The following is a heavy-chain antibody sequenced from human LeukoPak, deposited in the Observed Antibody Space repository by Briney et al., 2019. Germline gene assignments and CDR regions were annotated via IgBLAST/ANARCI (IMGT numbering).Heavy chain of an antibody. CDR1: GYTFTGYY. V-gene: IGHV1-2*02. CDR2: INPNSGGT. J-gene: IGHJ6*03. D-gene: IGHD1-26*01. CDR3: ARDSNRIGRYYMDV. Sequence: GASVKVSCKASGYTFTGYYMHWVRQAPGQGLEWMGWINPNSGGTNYAQKFQGRVTMTRDTSISTAYMELSRLRSDDTAVYYCARDSNRIGRYYMDVWGKGTTVTVSS.